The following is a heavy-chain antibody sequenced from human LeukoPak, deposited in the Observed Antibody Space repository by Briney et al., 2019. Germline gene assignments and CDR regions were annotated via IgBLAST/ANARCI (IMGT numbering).Heavy chain of an antibody. CDR1: GFTVSSNY. CDR3: AKGALLPAGHTRYFFDY. Sequence: PGGSLRLSCAASGFTVSSNYMSWVRQAPGKGLELVSVIYSGGNTHYADSVKGRFTISRDTSKNTLYLQMNSLRAEDTAVYYCAKGALLPAGHTRYFFDYWGQGTLVTVSS. D-gene: IGHD1-26*01. J-gene: IGHJ4*02. V-gene: IGHV3-53*01. CDR2: IYSGGNT.